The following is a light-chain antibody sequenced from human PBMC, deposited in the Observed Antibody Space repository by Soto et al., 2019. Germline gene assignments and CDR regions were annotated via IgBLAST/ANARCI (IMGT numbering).Light chain of an antibody. CDR2: EVS. V-gene: IGLV2-14*01. J-gene: IGLJ2*01. CDR1: NSDVGGFIY. CDR3: SSYTSRDTLV. Sequence: QSVLTQPASVSGSPGQSITISCTGTNSDVGGFIYVSWYQHHPGKVPKLMIYEVSNRPSGVSDRFSGSKSGNTASLTISGLQAEDEGDYYCSSYTSRDTLVFGGGTKLTVL.